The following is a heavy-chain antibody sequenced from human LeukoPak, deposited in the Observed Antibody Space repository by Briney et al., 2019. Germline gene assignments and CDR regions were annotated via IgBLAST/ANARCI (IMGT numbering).Heavy chain of an antibody. V-gene: IGHV3-53*01. CDR3: ARVQGPYYDILTGRPAPVDYYGMDV. J-gene: IGHJ6*02. Sequence: GGSLRLSCAASGFTFSDYYMSWIRQAPGKGLEWVSVIYSGGSTYYADSVKGRFTISRDNSKNTLYLQMNSLRAEDTAVYYCARVQGPYYDILTGRPAPVDYYGMDVWGQGTTVTVSS. CDR1: GFTFSDYY. D-gene: IGHD3-9*01. CDR2: IYSGGST.